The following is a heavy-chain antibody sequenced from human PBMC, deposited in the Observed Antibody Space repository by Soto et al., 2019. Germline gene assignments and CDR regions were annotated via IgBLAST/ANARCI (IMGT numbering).Heavy chain of an antibody. CDR2: ISGSGGST. CDR1: GFTFSSYA. D-gene: IGHD3-22*01. J-gene: IGHJ4*02. V-gene: IGHV3-23*01. CDR3: AKATYYYDSSGYYPFDY. Sequence: LRLSCAASGFTFSSYAMSWVRQAPGKGLEWVSAISGSGGSTYYADSVKGRFTISRDNSKNTLYLQMNSLRAEDTAVYYCAKATYYYDSSGYYPFDYWGQGTLVTVSS.